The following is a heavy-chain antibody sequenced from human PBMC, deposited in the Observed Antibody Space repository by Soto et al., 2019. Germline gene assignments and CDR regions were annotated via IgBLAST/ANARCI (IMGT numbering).Heavy chain of an antibody. CDR2: SRAYNGNT. J-gene: IGHJ4*02. CDR3: ARGSIFGVVIPFGS. V-gene: IGHV1-18*04. CDR1: AYLFRSYG. D-gene: IGHD3-3*01. Sequence: VSVPAPAYLFRSYGNKWVGHATGQGLEWMGWSRAYNGNTNYAQKLQGRVTMTTDTSTSTAYMELMSLRSDDTAVYYCARGSIFGVVIPFGSWGRGGLVTVSS.